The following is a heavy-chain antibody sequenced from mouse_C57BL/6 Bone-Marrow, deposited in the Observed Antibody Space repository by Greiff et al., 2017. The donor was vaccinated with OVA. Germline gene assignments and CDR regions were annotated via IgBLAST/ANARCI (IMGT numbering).Heavy chain of an antibody. J-gene: IGHJ3*01. CDR2: IWWDDDK. Sequence: QVTLKVCGPGILQPSQTLSLTCSFSGFSLSTFGMGVGWIRQPSGKGLEWLAHIWWDDDKYSNPALKSLLTISKDTSKNQVLLKIANVDAADTSKYCGARIYCGSDAWFAYWGTGTLVTVSA. D-gene: IGHD2-1*01. V-gene: IGHV8-8*01. CDR3: ARIYCGSDAWFAY. CDR1: GFSLSTFGMG.